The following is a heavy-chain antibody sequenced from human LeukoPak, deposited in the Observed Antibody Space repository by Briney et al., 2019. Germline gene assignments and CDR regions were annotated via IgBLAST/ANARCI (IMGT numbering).Heavy chain of an antibody. Sequence: SETLSLTCTVSGGSISSGGYYWSWIRQHPGKGLEWIGYIYYSGSTYYNPSLKSRVTISVDTSKNQFSLKLSSVTAADTAVYYCARDRSQDYYYYYMDVWGEGTTVTVSS. CDR1: GGSISSGGYY. CDR3: ARDRSQDYYYYYMDV. V-gene: IGHV4-31*03. J-gene: IGHJ6*03. CDR2: IYYSGST.